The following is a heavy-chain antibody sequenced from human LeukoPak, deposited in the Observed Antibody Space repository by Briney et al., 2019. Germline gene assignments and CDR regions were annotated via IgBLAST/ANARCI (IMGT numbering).Heavy chain of an antibody. Sequence: GGSLRLSCAASGLTFSTYTMSWVRQAPGKGLEWVSTFAVSSNSTLYADSVKGRFTISRDNSKNTLYLQMSSLRAEDTAIYHCAKVMWGSSGWYVDYWGQGTLVTVSS. V-gene: IGHV3-23*01. CDR3: AKVMWGSSGWYVDY. CDR2: FAVSSNST. J-gene: IGHJ4*02. CDR1: GLTFSTYT. D-gene: IGHD6-19*01.